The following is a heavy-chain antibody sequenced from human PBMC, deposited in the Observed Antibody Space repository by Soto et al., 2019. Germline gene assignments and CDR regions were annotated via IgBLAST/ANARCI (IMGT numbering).Heavy chain of an antibody. V-gene: IGHV1-18*01. CDR2: ISAYNGNT. D-gene: IGHD3-10*01. J-gene: IGHJ6*02. Sequence: QATGQGLEWMGWISAYNGNTNSAQKLQGRVTITTDTSTSTAYMEMRSLRSDDTAVYYCARDNGFGESDVWGQGTTVPVYS. CDR3: ARDNGFGESDV.